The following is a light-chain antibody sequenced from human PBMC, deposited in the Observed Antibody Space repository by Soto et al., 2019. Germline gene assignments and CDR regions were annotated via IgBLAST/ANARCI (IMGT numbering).Light chain of an antibody. Sequence: QSVLTQPPSVSGAPGQRVTISCTGSSSNIGTDSDVHWYQQLPGTAPKLLIYGNSNRPSGVPDRFSGSKSGTSASLAITGLQAEDEADYYCQSYDTSLSGSVFGGGTQLTVL. CDR1: SSNIGTDSD. CDR2: GNS. J-gene: IGLJ3*02. V-gene: IGLV1-40*01. CDR3: QSYDTSLSGSV.